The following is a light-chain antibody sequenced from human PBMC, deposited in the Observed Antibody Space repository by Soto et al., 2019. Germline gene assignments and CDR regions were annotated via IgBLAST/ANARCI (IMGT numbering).Light chain of an antibody. V-gene: IGKV1-27*01. CDR1: QGISNY. CDR2: AAS. CDR3: QKYNSAPGA. J-gene: IGKJ3*01. Sequence: DIQMTQSPSSLSASVGDRVTITCRASQGISNYLAWYQQKPGKVPKLLIYAASTLQSGVPSRFSGSGSGTXXXXXIXXXXXXXVATYYCQKYNSAPGAFGPGTKVDIK.